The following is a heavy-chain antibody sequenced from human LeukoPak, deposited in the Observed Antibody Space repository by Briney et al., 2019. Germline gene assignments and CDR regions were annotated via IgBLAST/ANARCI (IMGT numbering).Heavy chain of an antibody. CDR3: ARLVRTYYYDSSGYYWDY. D-gene: IGHD3-22*01. V-gene: IGHV4-61*01. CDR2: IYYSGST. Sequence: PSETLSLTCTVSGGSVSSGSYYWSWIRQPSGKGLEWIGYIYYSGSTNYNPSLKSRVTISVDTSKNQFSLKLSSVTAADTAVYYCARLVRTYYYDSSGYYWDYWGQGTLVTVSS. CDR1: GGSVSSGSYY. J-gene: IGHJ4*02.